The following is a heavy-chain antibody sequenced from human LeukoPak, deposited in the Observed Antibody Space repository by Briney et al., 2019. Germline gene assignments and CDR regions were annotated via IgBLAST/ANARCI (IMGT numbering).Heavy chain of an antibody. CDR3: ARGPTGYYYDSSGYYP. D-gene: IGHD3-22*01. Sequence: SETLSLTCTVSGGSISSYYWSWIRQPPGKGLEWIGYIYYSGSTNYNPSLKSRVTISVDTSKNQFSLKLSSVTAADTAVYYCARGPTGYYYDSSGYYPWGQGTLVTVSS. J-gene: IGHJ5*02. CDR2: IYYSGST. V-gene: IGHV4-59*12. CDR1: GGSISSYY.